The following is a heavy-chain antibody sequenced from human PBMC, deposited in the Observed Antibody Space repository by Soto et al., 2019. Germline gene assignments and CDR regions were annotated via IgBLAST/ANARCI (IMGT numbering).Heavy chain of an antibody. Sequence: QVQLQESGPGLVKPSGTLSLTCAVSGGSISSSNWWSWVRQPPGKGLEWIGEIYHSGSSNYNPSLTSRVTISVDKSKNQFSLKLGSVTAADTAVYYCARSDHYYDSSGYWFDLWGRGTLVTVSS. CDR3: ARSDHYYDSSGYWFDL. D-gene: IGHD3-22*01. J-gene: IGHJ2*01. CDR2: IYHSGSS. V-gene: IGHV4-4*02. CDR1: GGSISSSNW.